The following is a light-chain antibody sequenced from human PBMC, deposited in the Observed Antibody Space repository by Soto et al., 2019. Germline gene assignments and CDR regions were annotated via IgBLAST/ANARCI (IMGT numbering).Light chain of an antibody. Sequence: QSALTQPPSASGTPGQRVTISCSGSSSNIGSKTVNWYQQLPGTAPKLLIYGSDQRPSGVPDRFSGSKSGTSASLAISGLQSEDEADYYCAAWDDSLKGYVFGTGTKSPS. CDR3: AAWDDSLKGYV. CDR1: SSNIGSKT. J-gene: IGLJ1*01. V-gene: IGLV1-44*01. CDR2: GSD.